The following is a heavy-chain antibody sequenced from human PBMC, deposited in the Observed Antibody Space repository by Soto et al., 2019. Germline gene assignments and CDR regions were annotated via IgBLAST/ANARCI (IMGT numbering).Heavy chain of an antibody. V-gene: IGHV3-30-3*01. CDR3: ARWRADYDSGGYSCDY. D-gene: IGHD3-22*01. CDR1: GFTFSSYA. Sequence: QVQLVESGGGVVQPGRSLRLSCAASGFTFSSYAMQWVRQAPGKGLEWVAVISYDGSNEYYADSVEGRFTISGHNSKNPRYLQSYRRTAEDTAVYYCARWRADYDSGGYSCDYWGQGTQVTVSS. J-gene: IGHJ4*02. CDR2: ISYDGSNE.